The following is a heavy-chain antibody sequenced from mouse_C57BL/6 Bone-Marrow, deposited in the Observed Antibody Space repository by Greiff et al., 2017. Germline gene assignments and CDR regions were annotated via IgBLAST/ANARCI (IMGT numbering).Heavy chain of an antibody. D-gene: IGHD2-1*01. CDR1: GYTFTSYW. J-gene: IGHJ4*01. V-gene: IGHV1-59*01. Sequence: QVQLQQSGAELVRPGTSVKLSCKASGYTFTSYWMHWVKQRPGQGLEWIGVIDPSDSYTNYNQKFKGKATLTVDTSSSTAYMQLSSLTSEDSAVYYCARSNYYGNYYYAMDYWGQGTSVTVSS. CDR2: IDPSDSYT. CDR3: ARSNYYGNYYYAMDY.